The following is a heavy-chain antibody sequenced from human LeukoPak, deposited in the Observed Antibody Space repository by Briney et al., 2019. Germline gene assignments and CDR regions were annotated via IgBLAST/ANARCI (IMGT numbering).Heavy chain of an antibody. V-gene: IGHV1-69*05. CDR3: ARSPFFDGYYNFDY. Sequence: ASVKVSCKASGGTFSSYAISWVRQAPGQGLEWMGGIIPIFGTANYAQKFQGRVTITTDESTSTAYMELSSLRSEDTAVYYCARSPFFDGYYNFDYWGQGTLVTASS. J-gene: IGHJ4*01. CDR2: IIPIFGTA. D-gene: IGHD3-3*01. CDR1: GGTFSSYA.